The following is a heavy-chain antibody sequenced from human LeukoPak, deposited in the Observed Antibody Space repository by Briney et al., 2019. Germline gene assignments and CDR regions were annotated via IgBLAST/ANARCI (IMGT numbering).Heavy chain of an antibody. CDR3: AAISSYYYMDV. CDR2: ISYDGSNK. Sequence: GGSLRLSCAASGFTFSSYGMHWVRQAPGKGLEWVALISYDGSNKYYGDSVKGRFTIYRDNSKNTLYLQMNSLRAEDTAVYYCAAISSYYYMDVWGKGTTVTISS. CDR1: GFTFSSYG. D-gene: IGHD2-21*01. J-gene: IGHJ6*03. V-gene: IGHV3-30*03.